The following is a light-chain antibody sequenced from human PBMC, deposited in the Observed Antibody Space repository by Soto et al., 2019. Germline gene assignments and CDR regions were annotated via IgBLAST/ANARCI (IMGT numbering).Light chain of an antibody. CDR2: GAS. Sequence: ETVRTQSPATLSVSPVDRSTLSCRASQSVGSKLAWYQPKPGQAPRLLIYGASTRATDIPARFSGSGSGTEFTLSIRSLQSEDSAVYYCQQYNNWPPINCGQGTRRAIK. V-gene: IGKV3D-15*01. J-gene: IGKJ5*01. CDR1: QSVGSK. CDR3: QQYNNWPPIN.